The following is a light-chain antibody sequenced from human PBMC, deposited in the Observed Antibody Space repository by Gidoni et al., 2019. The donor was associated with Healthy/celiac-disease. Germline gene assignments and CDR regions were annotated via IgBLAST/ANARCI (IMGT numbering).Light chain of an antibody. V-gene: IGKV1-5*01. CDR2: DAS. CDR1: QSISSW. J-gene: IGKJ2*01. CDR3: QQYNSYPYT. Sequence: DIKMTHSPSTLSASVGDRVTITCRASQSISSWLAWYQQKPGKAPKLLIYDASSLESGVPSRFSGSGSGTEFTLTISSLQPDDFATYYCQQYNSYPYTFGQGTKLEIK.